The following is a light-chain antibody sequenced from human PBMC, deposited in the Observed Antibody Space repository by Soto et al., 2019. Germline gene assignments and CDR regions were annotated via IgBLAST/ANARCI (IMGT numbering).Light chain of an antibody. CDR3: SSYAGAHIV. V-gene: IGLV2-8*01. Sequence: QSVLTQPPSASGSPGQSVTISCTGTSSDVGGYNYVSWYQQHPGKAPKLMIYDVSQRPSGVPDRFSGSKSGNTASPTVSGLQAEDEADYYCSSYAGAHIVFGTGTKVTVL. CDR1: SSDVGGYNY. J-gene: IGLJ1*01. CDR2: DVS.